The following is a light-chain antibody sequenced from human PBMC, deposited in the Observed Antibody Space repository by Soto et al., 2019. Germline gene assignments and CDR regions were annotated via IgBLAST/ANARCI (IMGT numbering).Light chain of an antibody. CDR3: QQRHNWRDT. V-gene: IGKV3-11*01. CDR1: QSVSNY. J-gene: IGKJ5*01. Sequence: EIVLTHSPATLSLSPGERATLSCSASQSVSNYLSWYQQKPGQAPRLLMYETSRRATGIPARFSGSGSGTDFTLTISSLEPEDFAVYYCQQRHNWRDTFGQGIRLEI. CDR2: ETS.